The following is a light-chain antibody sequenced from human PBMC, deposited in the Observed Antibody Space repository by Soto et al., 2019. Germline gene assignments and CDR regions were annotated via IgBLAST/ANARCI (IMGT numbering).Light chain of an antibody. CDR3: QQDGTSPTT. J-gene: IGKJ1*01. Sequence: ETVLTQSTGTLSLSPGERETLSCRASQSVTSHYLAWYQQKHGQAPRLLIFGASIRATGIPDRFSGGGSGTDFTLTISRLEPEEFAVYHCQQDGTSPTTFGQGTRVEL. V-gene: IGKV3-20*01. CDR1: QSVTSHY. CDR2: GAS.